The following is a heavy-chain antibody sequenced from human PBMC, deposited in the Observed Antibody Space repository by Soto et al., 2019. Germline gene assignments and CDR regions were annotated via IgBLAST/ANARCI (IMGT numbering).Heavy chain of an antibody. Sequence: GGSLRLSCAASGFGFSIYAMNWVRQAPGKGLEWVSGISGGGGSTYYADSVKGRFTISRDNSKNTLYLQMNSLRVEDTAVYYCAKDPTSYDSSAQFDSWGQGTLVTVSS. CDR3: AKDPTSYDSSAQFDS. CDR1: GFGFSIYA. D-gene: IGHD3-22*01. V-gene: IGHV3-23*01. J-gene: IGHJ4*02. CDR2: ISGGGGST.